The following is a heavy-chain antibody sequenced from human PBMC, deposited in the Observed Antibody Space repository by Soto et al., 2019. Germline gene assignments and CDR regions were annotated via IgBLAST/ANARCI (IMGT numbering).Heavy chain of an antibody. D-gene: IGHD1-7*01. CDR1: GGSISSSNW. CDR3: ASVDETTWYYYGMDV. Sequence: QVQLQESGPGLVKPSGTLSLTCAVSGGSISSSNWWSWVRQPPGKGLEWIGEIYHSGSTNYNPSLTRRVSISLDKSKNQFSLKLSSVPAADTAVYYCASVDETTWYYYGMDVWGQGNTVTVSS. J-gene: IGHJ6*02. V-gene: IGHV4-4*02. CDR2: IYHSGST.